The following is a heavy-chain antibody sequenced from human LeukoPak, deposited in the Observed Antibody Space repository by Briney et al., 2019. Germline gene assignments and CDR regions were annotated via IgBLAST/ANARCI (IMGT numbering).Heavy chain of an antibody. CDR3: ARGEYGSGSYHYFDY. D-gene: IGHD3-10*01. Sequence: SETLSLTCAVYGGSFSGYYWSWIRQPPGKGLEWIGEINHSGSTNYNPSLKSRGTISVDTSKNQFSLKLSSVTAADTAVYYCARGEYGSGSYHYFDYWGQGTLVTVSS. V-gene: IGHV4-34*01. J-gene: IGHJ4*02. CDR2: INHSGST. CDR1: GGSFSGYY.